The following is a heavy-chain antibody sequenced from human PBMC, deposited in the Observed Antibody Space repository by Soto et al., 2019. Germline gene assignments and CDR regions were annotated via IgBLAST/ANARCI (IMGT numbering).Heavy chain of an antibody. CDR3: ARETAMVRGVNWFDP. CDR2: IYYSGST. Sequence: SETLSLTCTVSGGSISSGGYYWSWIRQHPGKGLEWIGYIYYSGSTYYNPSLKSRVTISVDTSKNQFSLKLSSVTAADTAVYYCARETAMVRGVNWFDPWGQGTLVTVSS. V-gene: IGHV4-31*03. CDR1: GGSISSGGYY. D-gene: IGHD3-10*01. J-gene: IGHJ5*02.